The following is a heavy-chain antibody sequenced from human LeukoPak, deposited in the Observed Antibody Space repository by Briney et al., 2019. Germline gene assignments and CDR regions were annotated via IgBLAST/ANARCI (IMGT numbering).Heavy chain of an antibody. CDR1: GFTFSTYA. CDR2: ISSDGRYK. Sequence: PGGSLRLSCAASGFTFSTYAMHWVRQAPGKGLEWVAVISSDGRYKSYADSVKGRFTVSRDNSENTVSLQMNSLRVEDTAVYYCASEVRLDYWGQGTLVTVSS. CDR3: ASEVRLDY. V-gene: IGHV3-30*04. J-gene: IGHJ4*02.